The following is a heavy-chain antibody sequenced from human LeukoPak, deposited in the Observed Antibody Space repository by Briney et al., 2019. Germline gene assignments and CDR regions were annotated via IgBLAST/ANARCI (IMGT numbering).Heavy chain of an antibody. Sequence: GGSLRLSCAASGFAFSSYAMSWVRQAPGKGLEWVSAISGSGGSTYYADSVKGRFTISRDNFKNTLYLQMNTLRAEDTAVYYCAKDRSSSWYGDWFDPWGQGTLVTVSS. CDR2: ISGSGGST. CDR1: GFAFSSYA. D-gene: IGHD6-13*01. J-gene: IGHJ5*02. CDR3: AKDRSSSWYGDWFDP. V-gene: IGHV3-23*01.